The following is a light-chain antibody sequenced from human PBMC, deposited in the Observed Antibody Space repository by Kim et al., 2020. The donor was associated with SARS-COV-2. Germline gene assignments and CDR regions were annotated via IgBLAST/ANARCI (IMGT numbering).Light chain of an antibody. CDR3: QSYDNNNQV. Sequence: GKTVTISGTGSSGGVASNNGQWYQQRPGSAPTTVIYENNQRPSGVADRFSGSIDSASNSASLTISGLKAEDEADYYCQSYDNNNQVFGGGTQLTVL. CDR1: SGGVASNN. J-gene: IGLJ3*02. CDR2: ENN. V-gene: IGLV6-57*02.